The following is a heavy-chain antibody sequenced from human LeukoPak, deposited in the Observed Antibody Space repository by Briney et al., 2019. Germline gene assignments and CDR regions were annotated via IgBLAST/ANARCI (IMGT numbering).Heavy chain of an antibody. D-gene: IGHD6-13*01. V-gene: IGHV3-23*01. Sequence: GGSLRLSCAASGFTFSSYAMSWVRQAPGKGLAWVSAISGSGAYTYYADSVKGRFTISRDNSKNTLYLQMNSLRAEATAIYYCATDENGVYSSSWYSSWGQGTLVTVSS. CDR1: GFTFSSYA. CDR3: ATDENGVYSSSWYSS. CDR2: ISGSGAYT. J-gene: IGHJ4*02.